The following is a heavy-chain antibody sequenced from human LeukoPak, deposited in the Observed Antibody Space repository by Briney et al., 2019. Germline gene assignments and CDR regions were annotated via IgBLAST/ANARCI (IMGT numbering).Heavy chain of an antibody. V-gene: IGHV4-4*02. J-gene: IGHJ4*02. Sequence: SETLSLTCAVSGGSIMTTNWWSWVRQPPGKGLEWIGEVHLSGATNYNPSLKSRVTMSVDTSKNQFSLKLTSVTAADTAVYYCARGYCSGGSCYISDYWGQGSLVTVSS. CDR3: ARGYCSGGSCYISDY. D-gene: IGHD2-15*01. CDR1: GGSIMTTNW. CDR2: VHLSGAT.